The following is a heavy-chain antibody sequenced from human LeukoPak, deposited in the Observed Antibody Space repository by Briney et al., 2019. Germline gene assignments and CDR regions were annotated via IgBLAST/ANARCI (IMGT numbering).Heavy chain of an antibody. Sequence: SVKVSCKASGYTFTSYAIIWVRQAPGQGLEWMGIINPSGGSTSYAQKFQGRVTMTRDTSTSTVYMELSSLRSEDTAVYYCARDSSYYYDSSGYYPALWLFDAFDIWGQGTMVTVSS. CDR2: INPSGGST. J-gene: IGHJ3*02. D-gene: IGHD3-22*01. CDR1: GYTFTSYA. V-gene: IGHV1-46*01. CDR3: ARDSSYYYDSSGYYPALWLFDAFDI.